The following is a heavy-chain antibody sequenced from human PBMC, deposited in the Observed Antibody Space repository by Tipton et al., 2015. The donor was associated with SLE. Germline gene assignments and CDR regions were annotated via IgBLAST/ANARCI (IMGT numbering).Heavy chain of an antibody. V-gene: IGHV4-38-2*02. Sequence: TLSLTCTVSGYSISSGFSWGWIRQPPGKGLEWIANVYYGGSTYYNPALKSRGTISVDTSKNQFYLRLNSVTAADTAVYYCARMIFYESFPDYFDHWGQGTLVTVSS. CDR1: GYSISSGFS. CDR2: VYYGGST. D-gene: IGHD3/OR15-3a*01. J-gene: IGHJ4*02. CDR3: ARMIFYESFPDYFDH.